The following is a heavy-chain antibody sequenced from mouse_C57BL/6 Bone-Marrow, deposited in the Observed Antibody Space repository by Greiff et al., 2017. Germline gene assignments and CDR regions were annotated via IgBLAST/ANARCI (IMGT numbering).Heavy chain of an antibody. CDR3: ARSANGSSPWFAY. CDR2: INPGSGGT. CDR1: GYAFTNYL. V-gene: IGHV1-54*01. Sequence: VQLQQSGAELVRPGTSVKVSCKASGYAFTNYLIEWVKQRPGQGLEWIGVINPGSGGTNYNEKFKGKATLTADKSSSTAYMQLSSLTSEDSAVYFCARSANGSSPWFAYWGQGTLVTVSA. D-gene: IGHD1-1*01. J-gene: IGHJ3*01.